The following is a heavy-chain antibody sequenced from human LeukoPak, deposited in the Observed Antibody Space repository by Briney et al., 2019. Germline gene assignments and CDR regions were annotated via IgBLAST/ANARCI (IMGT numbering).Heavy chain of an antibody. D-gene: IGHD6-19*01. CDR2: IYYSGST. V-gene: IGHV4-39*07. J-gene: IGHJ5*02. CDR3: ARDAIAVAGTLGLFDP. CDR1: GGSISSSSYY. Sequence: SETLSLTCTVSGGSISSSSYYWGWIRQPPGKGLEWIGSIYYSGSTYYNPSLKSRVTISVDTSKNQFSLKLSSVTAADTAVYYCARDAIAVAGTLGLFDPWGQGTLVTVSS.